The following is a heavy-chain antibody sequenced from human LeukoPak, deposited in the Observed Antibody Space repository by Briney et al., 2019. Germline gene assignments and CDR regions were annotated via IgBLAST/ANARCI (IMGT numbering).Heavy chain of an antibody. CDR2: ISSSSSTI. J-gene: IGHJ5*02. V-gene: IGHV3-48*04. CDR1: GFTFSSYS. CDR3: ARRSLFGVVVAGRLNWFDP. D-gene: IGHD2-15*01. Sequence: GGSLRLSCAASGFTFSSYSMNWVRQAPGKGLEWVSYISSSSSTIYYADSVKGRFTISRDNAKNSLYLQMNSLRAEDTAVYYCARRSLFGVVVAGRLNWFDPWGQGTLSPSPQ.